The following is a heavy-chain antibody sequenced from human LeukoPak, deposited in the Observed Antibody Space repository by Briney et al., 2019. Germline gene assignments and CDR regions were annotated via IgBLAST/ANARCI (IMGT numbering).Heavy chain of an antibody. CDR1: GFTFSTYA. Sequence: GGSLRLSRTASGFTFSTYAMSWVRQAPGKGLEWVSGQTGSGGSAYYADSVKGRFTISRDNSKNTLYLQMNSLRAEDTAIYYCAKGLTNLGDDWGQGTLVTVSS. V-gene: IGHV3-23*01. CDR2: QTGSGGSA. J-gene: IGHJ4*02. D-gene: IGHD3-9*01. CDR3: AKGLTNLGDD.